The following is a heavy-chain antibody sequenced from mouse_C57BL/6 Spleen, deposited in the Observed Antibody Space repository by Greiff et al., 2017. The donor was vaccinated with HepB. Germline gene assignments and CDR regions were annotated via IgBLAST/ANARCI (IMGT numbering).Heavy chain of an antibody. CDR3: ARPVFYYYGSSPFAY. Sequence: EVQLQQSGPVLVKPGASVKISCKASGYTFTDYYMNWVKQSHGKGLEWIGDINPNNGGTSYNQKFKGKATLTVDKSSSTAYMELRSLTSEDSAVYYCARPVFYYYGSSPFAYWGQGTLVTVSA. CDR1: GYTFTDYY. CDR2: INPNNGGT. J-gene: IGHJ3*01. V-gene: IGHV1-26*01. D-gene: IGHD1-1*01.